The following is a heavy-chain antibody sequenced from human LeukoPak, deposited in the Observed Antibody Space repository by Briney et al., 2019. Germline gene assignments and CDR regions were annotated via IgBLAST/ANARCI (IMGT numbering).Heavy chain of an antibody. CDR1: GGSINNFY. J-gene: IGHJ4*01. V-gene: IGHV4-59*08. Sequence: SETLSLTCTVSGGSINNFYWSWIRQSPGKGLEWIGYVHSSGRTNYNPSLRSRVSMSADTSKSQLSLRLTSVTAADTAVYFCARHDEECPGEYCFLLSFDYWGPGSLVTVSS. CDR2: VHSSGRT. CDR3: ARHDEECPGEYCFLLSFDY. D-gene: IGHD2-8*02.